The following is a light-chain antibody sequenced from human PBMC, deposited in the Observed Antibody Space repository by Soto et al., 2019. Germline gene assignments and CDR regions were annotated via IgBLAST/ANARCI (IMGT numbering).Light chain of an antibody. CDR1: QSVRSS. CDR2: DAS. CDR3: QQRSSWPPIT. Sequence: EIVLTQSPATLSLSPGERATLSCRASQSVRSSLAWYQQQPGQAPRLLIFDASNRATGIPPRFSGSGSGTDFTLTISSLEPEDFAVYYCQQRSSWPPITFGQGTRLEIK. V-gene: IGKV3-11*01. J-gene: IGKJ5*01.